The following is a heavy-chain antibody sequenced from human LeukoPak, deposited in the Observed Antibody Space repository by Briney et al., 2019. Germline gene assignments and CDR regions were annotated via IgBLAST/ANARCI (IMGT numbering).Heavy chain of an antibody. CDR2: VSAYNGDT. D-gene: IGHD3-9*01. CDR1: GYTFTSYG. V-gene: IGHV1-18*01. CDR3: ARARTYYDTLTGYFLDY. J-gene: IGHJ4*02. Sequence: ASVKVSCKASGYTFTSYGFTWVRQAPGHGLEWMGWVSAYNGDTKYSQKFQGRVTMTTDTSTSTAYMQLRSLRSDDTAVYYCARARTYYDTLTGYFLDYWGQGTLVTVSS.